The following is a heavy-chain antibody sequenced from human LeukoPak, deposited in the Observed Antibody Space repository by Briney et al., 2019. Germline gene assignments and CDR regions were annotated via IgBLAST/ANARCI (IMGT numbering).Heavy chain of an antibody. Sequence: SETLSLTCTVSGGSINSGTYYWSWIRQPAGKGLEWIGRIYASGSTNYNPSLKSRVTISVDTSKNQFSLKLSSVTAADTAMYYCARGESSSSPLYYYYYMDVWGKGTTVTVSS. D-gene: IGHD6-6*01. J-gene: IGHJ6*03. CDR1: GGSINSGTYY. CDR3: ARGESSSSPLYYYYYMDV. V-gene: IGHV4-61*02. CDR2: IYASGST.